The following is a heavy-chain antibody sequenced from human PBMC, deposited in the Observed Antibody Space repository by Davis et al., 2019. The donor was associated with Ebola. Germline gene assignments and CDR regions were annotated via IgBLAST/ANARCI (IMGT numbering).Heavy chain of an antibody. D-gene: IGHD2-15*01. Sequence: PGGSLRLSCAAPGFTFSSYGMHWVRQAPGKGLEWVAVISYDGSNKYYADSVKGRFTISRDNSNNTLYLQMNSLRAEDTAVYYCVGSGFDYWGQGTLVTVSS. CDR2: ISYDGSNK. CDR3: VGSGFDY. J-gene: IGHJ4*02. CDR1: GFTFSSYG. V-gene: IGHV3-30*03.